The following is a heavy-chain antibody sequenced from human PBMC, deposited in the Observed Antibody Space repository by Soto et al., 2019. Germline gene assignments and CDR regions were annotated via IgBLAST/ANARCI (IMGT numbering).Heavy chain of an antibody. J-gene: IGHJ6*02. CDR3: AKKLLWFGESLTSGMDV. CDR2: ISYDGSNK. Sequence: GGSLRLSCAASGFTFSSYGMHWVRQAPGKGLGWVAVISYDGSNKYYADSVKGRFTISRDNSKNTLYLQMNSLRAEDTAVYYCAKKLLWFGESLTSGMDVWGQGTTVTVSS. CDR1: GFTFSSYG. V-gene: IGHV3-30*18. D-gene: IGHD3-10*01.